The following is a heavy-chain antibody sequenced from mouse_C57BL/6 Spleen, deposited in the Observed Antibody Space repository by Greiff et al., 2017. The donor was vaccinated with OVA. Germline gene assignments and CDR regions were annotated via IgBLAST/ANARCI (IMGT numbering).Heavy chain of an antibody. CDR1: GYTFTDYY. V-gene: IGHV1-76*01. CDR3: ASHYDYDGDYAMDY. Sequence: QVQLQQSGAELVRPGASVKLSCNASGYTFTDYYINWVKQRPGQGLEWIARIYPGSGNTYYNEKFKGKATLTAEKSSSTAYMQLSSLTSEDSAVYFCASHYDYDGDYAMDYWGQGTSVTVSS. D-gene: IGHD2-4*01. CDR2: IYPGSGNT. J-gene: IGHJ4*01.